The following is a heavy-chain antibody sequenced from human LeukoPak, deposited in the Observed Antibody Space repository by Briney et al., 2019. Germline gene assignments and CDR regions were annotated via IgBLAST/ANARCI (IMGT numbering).Heavy chain of an antibody. J-gene: IGHJ4*02. Sequence: GASVKVSCKASGYTFTGYYMHWVRQAPGQGLEWMGWINPNSGGTNYAQKFQGRVTMTRDTSISTAYMELSRLRSDDTAVYYFARDRTRTGYSSGWYHDYWGQGTLVTVSS. CDR1: GYTFTGYY. CDR2: INPNSGGT. D-gene: IGHD6-19*01. CDR3: ARDRTRTGYSSGWYHDY. V-gene: IGHV1-2*02.